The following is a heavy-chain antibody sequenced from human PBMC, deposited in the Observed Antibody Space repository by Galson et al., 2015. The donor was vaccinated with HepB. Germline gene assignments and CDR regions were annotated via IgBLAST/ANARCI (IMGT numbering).Heavy chain of an antibody. CDR3: ARLVWSGYYTQYYYYYYMDV. Sequence: SVKVSCKASGYTFTSYGISWVRQAPGQGLEWMGWISAYNGNTNYAQKLQGRVTMTTDTSTSTTYMELRSLRSDDTAVYYCARLVWSGYYTQYYYYYYMDVWGKGTTVTVSS. J-gene: IGHJ6*03. CDR2: ISAYNGNT. CDR1: GYTFTSYG. D-gene: IGHD3-3*01. V-gene: IGHV1-18*01.